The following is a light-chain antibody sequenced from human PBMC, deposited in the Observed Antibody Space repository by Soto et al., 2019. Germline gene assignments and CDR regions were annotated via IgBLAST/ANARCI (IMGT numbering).Light chain of an antibody. CDR2: AAS. J-gene: IGKJ5*01. CDR3: QQSYSTPIT. Sequence: DIQMTHSPSSLSASVKDRVTITCRASQSISTYLNWYQKKPGKAPKLLIYAASSLQSGVPSRFSGSGSGTDFTLTISSLQPEDFATYYCQQSYSTPITFGQGTRLEIK. CDR1: QSISTY. V-gene: IGKV1-39*01.